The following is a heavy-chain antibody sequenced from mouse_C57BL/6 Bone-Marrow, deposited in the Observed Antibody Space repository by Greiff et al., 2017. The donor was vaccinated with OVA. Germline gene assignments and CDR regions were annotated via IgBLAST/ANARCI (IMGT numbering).Heavy chain of an antibody. Sequence: VQLQQSGAELVRPGTSVKVSCKASGYAFTNYLIEWVKQRPGQGLEWIGVINPGSGGPNYNEKFKGKATLTADKSSSTAYMQLSSLTSEDSAVYFCARGGNYDYWGQGTTLTVSS. CDR2: INPGSGGP. V-gene: IGHV1-54*01. CDR1: GYAFTNYL. CDR3: ARGGNYDY. J-gene: IGHJ2*01.